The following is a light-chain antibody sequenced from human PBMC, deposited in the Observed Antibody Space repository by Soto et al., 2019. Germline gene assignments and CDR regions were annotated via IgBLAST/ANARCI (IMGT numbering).Light chain of an antibody. V-gene: IGKV1-27*01. CDR1: QDIRSF. CDR3: QKYSSVPV. J-gene: IGKJ3*01. CDR2: AAS. Sequence: DIQMTQSPPSLSASVGDRVTITCRASQDIRSFVAWYQQKPGKAPKLLIYAASTLQSGVPSRFSGSGSGTDFTLTINSLQPEDVATYSCQKYSSVPVFGPGTKVEIK.